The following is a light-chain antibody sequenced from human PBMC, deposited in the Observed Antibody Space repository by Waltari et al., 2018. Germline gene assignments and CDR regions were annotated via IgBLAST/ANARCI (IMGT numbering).Light chain of an antibody. J-gene: IGLJ2*01. CDR1: TSDVGSFTL. CDR2: EVT. Sequence: QSALTQPASVSGSPGQSITISCPGTTSDVGSFTLVSWYQQHPGKAPKLLTYEVTQRPSGVSNRFSGSESGNTASLTISGLQAEDEADYYCCSYAGSSTLVFGGGTKLAVL. V-gene: IGLV2-23*02. CDR3: CSYAGSSTLV.